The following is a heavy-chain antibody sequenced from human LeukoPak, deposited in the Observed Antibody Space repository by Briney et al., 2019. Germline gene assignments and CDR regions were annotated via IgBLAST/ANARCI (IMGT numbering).Heavy chain of an antibody. D-gene: IGHD3-22*01. CDR2: ISSSGSTI. J-gene: IGHJ4*02. CDR1: GFTFSDYY. CDR3: ARDYYDSSGYYYFDY. Sequence: PGGSLRLSCAASGFTFSDYYMSWIRQAPGKGLEWVSYISSSGSTIYYADSVKGRFTISRDNAKNSLYLQRNSLRAEDTAVYYCARDYYDSSGYYYFDYWGQGTLVTVSS. V-gene: IGHV3-11*04.